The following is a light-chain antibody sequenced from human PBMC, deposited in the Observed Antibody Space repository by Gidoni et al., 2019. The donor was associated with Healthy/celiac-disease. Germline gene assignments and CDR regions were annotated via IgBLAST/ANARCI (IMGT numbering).Light chain of an antibody. V-gene: IGKV3-20*01. CDR2: GAS. CDR1: QSVSSSY. Sequence: LPQSPGTLSLSPGERATLSCRASQSVSSSYLAWYQQKPGQAPRLLIYGASSRATGIPDRFSGSGSGTDFTLTISRLEPEDFAVYYCQQYGSSFTFXPXTKVDIK. J-gene: IGKJ3*01. CDR3: QQYGSSFT.